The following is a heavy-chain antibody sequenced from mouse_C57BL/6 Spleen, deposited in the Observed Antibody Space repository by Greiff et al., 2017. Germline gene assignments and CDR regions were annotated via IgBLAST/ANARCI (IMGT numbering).Heavy chain of an antibody. J-gene: IGHJ2*01. CDR3: ARNAPYYFDY. V-gene: IGHV1-81*01. CDR1: GYTFTSYG. CDR2: IYPRSGNT. Sequence: VKVVESGAELARPGASVKLSCKASGYTFTSYGISWVKQRTGQGLEWIGEIYPRSGNTYYNEKFKGKATLTADKSSSTAYMELRSLTSEDSAVYFCARNAPYYFDYWGQGTTLTVSS.